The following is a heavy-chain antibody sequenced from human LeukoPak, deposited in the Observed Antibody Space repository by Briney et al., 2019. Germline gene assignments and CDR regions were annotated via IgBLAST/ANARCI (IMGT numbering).Heavy chain of an antibody. CDR3: VRDKSGTLGAYDAFDI. D-gene: IGHD4/OR15-4a*01. J-gene: IGHJ3*02. Sequence: GGSLRLSCAASGFTFTDYYMSWIRQAPGKGLEWISYISSSTTYTNYADSVKGRFTISRDNAKNSLFLQMNSLRAEDTAVYYCVRDKSGTLGAYDAFDIRGQGTMVTVSS. CDR1: GFTFTDYY. CDR2: ISSSTTYT. V-gene: IGHV3-11*06.